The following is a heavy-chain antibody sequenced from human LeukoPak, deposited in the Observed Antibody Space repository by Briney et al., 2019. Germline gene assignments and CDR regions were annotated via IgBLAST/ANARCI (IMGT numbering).Heavy chain of an antibody. J-gene: IGHJ4*02. D-gene: IGHD6-19*01. V-gene: IGHV1-8*03. Sequence: ASVKVSCKASGYTFTSYDINWVRQATGQGLEWMGWMNPNSGNTGYAQKFQGRVTITRNTSISTAYMELSSLRSEDTAVYYCAAHSSGWYGYFDYWGQGTLVTVSS. CDR3: AAHSSGWYGYFDY. CDR1: GYTFTSYD. CDR2: MNPNSGNT.